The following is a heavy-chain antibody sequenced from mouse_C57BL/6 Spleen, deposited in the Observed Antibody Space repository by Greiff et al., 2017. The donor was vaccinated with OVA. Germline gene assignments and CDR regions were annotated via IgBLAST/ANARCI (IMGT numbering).Heavy chain of an antibody. CDR3: ARSNGYYVPFDY. Sequence: EVQLQQSGPELVKPGASVKISCKASGYTFTDYYMNWVKQSHGKSLEWIGDINPNNGGTSYNQKFKGKATLTVGKSSSTAYMELRSLTSKDSAVYYCARSNGYYVPFDYWGQGTTLTVSS. D-gene: IGHD2-3*01. J-gene: IGHJ2*01. CDR2: INPNNGGT. V-gene: IGHV1-26*01. CDR1: GYTFTDYY.